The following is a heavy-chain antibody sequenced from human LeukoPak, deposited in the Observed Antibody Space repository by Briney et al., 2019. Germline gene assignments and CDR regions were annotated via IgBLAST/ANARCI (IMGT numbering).Heavy chain of an antibody. J-gene: IGHJ3*02. V-gene: IGHV2-70*11. CDR3: ARTPLRMPYAFDI. Sequence: SGPALVKPTQTLTLTCTFSGFSLSTSGMCVSWIRQPPGKALEWLARIDWDDDKYYSTFLKTRLTISKDTSKNQVVLTMTNMDPVDTATYYCARTPLRMPYAFDIWGQGTMVTVSS. D-gene: IGHD3-16*01. CDR2: IDWDDDK. CDR1: GFSLSTSGMC.